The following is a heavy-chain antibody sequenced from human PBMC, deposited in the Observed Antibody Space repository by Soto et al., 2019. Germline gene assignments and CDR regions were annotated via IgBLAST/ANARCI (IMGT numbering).Heavy chain of an antibody. D-gene: IGHD6-6*01. Sequence: QVHLVESGGGVVQPGRSLRLSCAASGFTFSSYGMHWVRQAPGKGLEWVAVIWYDGNNKYYADSVKGRFTISRDNSKNTLYLQRDSLRAEDTAVYYCARARGQLATYFDYWGQGTLVTVSS. V-gene: IGHV3-33*01. CDR1: GFTFSSYG. CDR3: ARARGQLATYFDY. CDR2: IWYDGNNK. J-gene: IGHJ4*02.